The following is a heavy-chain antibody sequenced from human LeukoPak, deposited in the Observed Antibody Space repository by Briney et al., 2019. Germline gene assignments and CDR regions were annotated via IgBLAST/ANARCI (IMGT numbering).Heavy chain of an antibody. CDR2: INEGGSEK. V-gene: IGHV3-7*01. J-gene: IGHJ4*02. CDR1: GFTFRSYW. D-gene: IGHD1-14*01. Sequence: QPGGSLRLSCAASGFTFRSYWMTWVRQAPGKGLEWVANINEGGSEKNYLDSVKGRFTVSRDNAKNSLYLQMDSLKIEDTAVYYCLSATETGYWGQGTQVTVSS. CDR3: LSATETGY.